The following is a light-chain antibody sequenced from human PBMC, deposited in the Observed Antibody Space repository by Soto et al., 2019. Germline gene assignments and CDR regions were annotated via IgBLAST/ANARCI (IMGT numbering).Light chain of an antibody. Sequence: QSVLTQPPSASGTPGQRVTISCSGSHSNIGNNKVNWYQQLPGTAPKLLIYTSNQRPSGVTDRFSGSKSGTSASLASSGLQSEDEADYYCATWDDSLHGYVFGTGTKLTV. CDR3: ATWDDSLHGYV. V-gene: IGLV1-44*01. CDR1: HSNIGNNK. CDR2: TSN. J-gene: IGLJ1*01.